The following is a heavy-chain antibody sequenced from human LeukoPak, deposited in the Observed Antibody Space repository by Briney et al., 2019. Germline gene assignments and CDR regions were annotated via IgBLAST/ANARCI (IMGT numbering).Heavy chain of an antibody. D-gene: IGHD6-13*01. CDR3: AKDGSSSSFDY. CDR1: GFTFSSYG. CDR2: ISYDGSNK. J-gene: IGHJ4*02. Sequence: PGGSLRLSCAASGFTFSSYGMHWVRQAPGKGLEWVAVISYDGSNKCYADSVKGRFTISRDNSKNTLYLQMNSLRAEDTAVYYCAKDGSSSSFDYWGQGTLVTVSS. V-gene: IGHV3-30*18.